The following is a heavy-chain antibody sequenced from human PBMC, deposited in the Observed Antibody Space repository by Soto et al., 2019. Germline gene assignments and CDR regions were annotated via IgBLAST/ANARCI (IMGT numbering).Heavy chain of an antibody. D-gene: IGHD4-4*01. CDR2: IYYSGST. Sequence: SETLSLTCTVSGGSITSGSNFWSWIRQHPGRGLEWIGYIYYSGSTYYNPSLKSRVTISVDTSKNQFSLNLNSVTAADTAVYFCARVYSRYYFDSWGQGTQVTVSS. V-gene: IGHV4-31*03. J-gene: IGHJ4*02. CDR3: ARVYSRYYFDS. CDR1: GGSITSGSNF.